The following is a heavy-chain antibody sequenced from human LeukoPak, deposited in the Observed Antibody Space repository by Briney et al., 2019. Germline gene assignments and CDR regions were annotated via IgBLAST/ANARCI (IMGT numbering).Heavy chain of an antibody. D-gene: IGHD3-10*01. CDR1: GFTFSSYS. Sequence: KPGGSLRLSCAASGFTFSSYSMNWVRQAPGKGLEWVSSISSSSSYIYYADSVKGRFTISRDNAKNSLYLQMNSLRAEDTAVYYCARDNRQLTIWFGELYFDYWGQGTLVTVSS. CDR2: ISSSSSYI. J-gene: IGHJ4*02. CDR3: ARDNRQLTIWFGELYFDY. V-gene: IGHV3-21*01.